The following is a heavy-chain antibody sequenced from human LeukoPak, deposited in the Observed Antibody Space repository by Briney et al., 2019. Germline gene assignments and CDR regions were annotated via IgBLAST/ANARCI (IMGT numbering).Heavy chain of an antibody. CDR1: GFTFSSYA. J-gene: IGHJ5*02. CDR2: ISAIGGMT. V-gene: IGHV3-23*01. D-gene: IGHD3-22*01. CDR3: VKGLEDRHDSSGYYSNWFDP. Sequence: GGSLRLSCAASGFTFSSYAMSWVRRAQGKGLEWVSIISAIGGMTYYADSLKGRFTISRDNSKNTLYVQMSSLRAEDTAIYYCVKGLEDRHDSSGYYSNWFDPWGQGTLVTVSS.